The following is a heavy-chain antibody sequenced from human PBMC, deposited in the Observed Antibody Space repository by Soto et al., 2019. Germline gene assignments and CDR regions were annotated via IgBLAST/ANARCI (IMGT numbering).Heavy chain of an antibody. D-gene: IGHD4-17*01. V-gene: IGHV1-46*01. Sequence: ASVKVSCKASGYTFTSYYMHWVRQAPGQGLEWMGIINPSGGSTSYAQKFQGRVTMTRDTSTSTVYMELSSLRSEDTAVYYCARDNYGDYDRNYYYGMDVWGQGTTVTVSS. J-gene: IGHJ6*02. CDR2: INPSGGST. CDR1: GYTFTSYY. CDR3: ARDNYGDYDRNYYYGMDV.